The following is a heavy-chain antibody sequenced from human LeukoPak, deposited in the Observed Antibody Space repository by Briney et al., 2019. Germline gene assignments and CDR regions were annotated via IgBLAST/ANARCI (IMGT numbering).Heavy chain of an antibody. V-gene: IGHV4-34*01. CDR1: GGSFSGYY. J-gene: IGHJ3*02. Sequence: TSETLSLTCAVYGGSFSGYYWSWIRQPPGKGLEWIGEINHSGSTNYNPSLKSRVTISVDTSKNQFSLKLSSVTAADTAVYYCARYLAAGRAFDIWGQGTMVTVSS. CDR2: INHSGST. CDR3: ARYLAAGRAFDI. D-gene: IGHD6-13*01.